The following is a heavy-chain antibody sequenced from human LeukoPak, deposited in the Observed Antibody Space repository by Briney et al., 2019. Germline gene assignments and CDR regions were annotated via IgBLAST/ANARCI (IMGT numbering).Heavy chain of an antibody. CDR2: INAYNGNT. D-gene: IGHD6-13*01. J-gene: IGHJ6*03. V-gene: IGHV1-18*01. Sequence: ASVKVSCKASGYTFTSYIISWVRQAPGQGLEWMGWINAYNGNTDYAQRVQGRVTMTTDTSTSTAYMELRSLRSDDTAVYYCARDRHIAAAVYYYYMDVWCKGTRVTVSS. CDR1: GYTFTSYI. CDR3: ARDRHIAAAVYYYYMDV.